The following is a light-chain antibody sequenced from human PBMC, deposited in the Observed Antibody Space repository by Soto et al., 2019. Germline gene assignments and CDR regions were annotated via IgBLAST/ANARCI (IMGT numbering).Light chain of an antibody. CDR3: QSYDSSLSGPEV. CDR2: GNS. CDR1: SSNIGAGYD. Sequence: QSVLTQPPSVSGAPGQRVTISCTGSSSNIGAGYDVHWYQQLPGTAPKLLIYGNSNRPSGVPDRFSGSKSGTSASLAITGLQAEDEADYYCQSYDSSLSGPEVVGTGTKLTVL. J-gene: IGLJ1*01. V-gene: IGLV1-40*01.